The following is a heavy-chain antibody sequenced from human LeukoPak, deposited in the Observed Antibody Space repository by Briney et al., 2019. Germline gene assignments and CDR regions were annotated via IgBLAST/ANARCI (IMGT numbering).Heavy chain of an antibody. CDR3: ARGGSSSWYEVFDP. Sequence: GGSLRLSCAASGFTFSSYGMHWVRQAPGKGLEWVAVIWYDGSNKYYADSVKGRFTISRDNSKNTLYLQMNSLRAEDTAVYYCARGGSSSWYEVFDPWGQGTLVTVSS. CDR1: GFTFSSYG. J-gene: IGHJ5*01. V-gene: IGHV3-33*01. CDR2: IWYDGSNK. D-gene: IGHD6-13*01.